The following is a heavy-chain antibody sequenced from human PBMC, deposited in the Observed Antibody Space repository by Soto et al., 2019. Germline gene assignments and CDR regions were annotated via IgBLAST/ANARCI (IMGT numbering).Heavy chain of an antibody. Sequence: GGSLRLSCAASGFTFSSYGMHWVRQAPGKGLEWVAVISYDGSNKYYADSVKGRFTISRDNSKNTLYLQMNSLRAEDTAVYYCAKDSVYGSGSPGMDVWGQGTTVTVSS. V-gene: IGHV3-30*18. D-gene: IGHD3-10*01. CDR2: ISYDGSNK. CDR3: AKDSVYGSGSPGMDV. J-gene: IGHJ6*02. CDR1: GFTFSSYG.